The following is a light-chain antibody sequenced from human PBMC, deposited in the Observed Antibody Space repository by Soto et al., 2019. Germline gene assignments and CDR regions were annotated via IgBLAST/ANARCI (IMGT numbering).Light chain of an antibody. Sequence: DIQMTQSPSSLSASVGDRVTITCRASQSISSYLNWYQQKPGKVPKLLIYAASSLQSGVPSRFSGSGSGTDFTLTISSLQPEDFATYYCQQSYSTSSLTFGGGTKVEIK. CDR2: AAS. CDR1: QSISSY. V-gene: IGKV1-39*01. J-gene: IGKJ4*01. CDR3: QQSYSTSSLT.